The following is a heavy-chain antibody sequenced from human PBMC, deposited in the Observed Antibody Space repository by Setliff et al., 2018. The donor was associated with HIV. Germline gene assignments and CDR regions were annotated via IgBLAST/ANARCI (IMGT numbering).Heavy chain of an antibody. J-gene: IGHJ4*02. CDR1: GGSISSYY. CDR2: IYTSGST. V-gene: IGHV4-4*07. Sequence: PSETLSLTCTVFGGSISSYYWSWIRQPAGKGLEWIGRIYTSGSTNYNPSLKSRVTLSVDTSKNQFSLRMRSVTAADTAVYYCARVFVDTAVLRVLEYYFDSWGRGTLVTVSS. D-gene: IGHD5-18*01. CDR3: ARVFVDTAVLRVLEYYFDS.